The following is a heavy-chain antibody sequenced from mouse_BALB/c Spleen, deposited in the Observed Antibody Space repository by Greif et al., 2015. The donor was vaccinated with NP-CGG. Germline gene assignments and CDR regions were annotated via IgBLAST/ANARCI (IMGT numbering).Heavy chain of an antibody. V-gene: IGHV3-2*02. CDR3: GRDYY. CDR1: GYSITSDYA. CDR2: IRYSGST. D-gene: IGHD1-1*01. J-gene: IGHJ3*01. Sequence: EVKLEESGPGLVKPSQSLSLSCTVTGYSITSDYAWNWTRQFPGNKLEWMGYIRYSGSTSYNPSLKSRISITRDTSKNQFFLQLNSVTTEDTATYYCGRDYYRGQGILVTVSA.